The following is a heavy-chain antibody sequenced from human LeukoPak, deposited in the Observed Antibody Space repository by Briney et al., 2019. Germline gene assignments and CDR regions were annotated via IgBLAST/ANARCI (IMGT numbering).Heavy chain of an antibody. D-gene: IGHD2-15*01. CDR1: GGTFSSYA. CDR3: ARGPPESSASDY. J-gene: IGHJ4*02. CDR2: IIPIFGTA. Sequence: SVKVSCKASGGTFSSYAISWVRQAPGQGLEWMGGIIPIFGTANYAQKFQGRVTITADESTSTAYMELSSLTSEDTAVYYCARGPPESSASDYWGQGTLVTVSS. V-gene: IGHV1-69*01.